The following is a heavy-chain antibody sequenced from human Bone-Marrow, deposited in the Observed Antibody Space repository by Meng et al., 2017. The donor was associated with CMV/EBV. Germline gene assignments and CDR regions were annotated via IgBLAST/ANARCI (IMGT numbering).Heavy chain of an antibody. CDR1: GGTFSSYA. J-gene: IGHJ5*02. CDR3: AREDIVVVPAATYPRFDP. CDR2: IIPILGIA. D-gene: IGHD2-2*01. V-gene: IGHV1-69*10. Sequence: SEKVSCKASGGTFSSYAISWVRQAPGQGLEWMGGIIPILGIANYAQKFQGRVTITADKSTSTAYMELSSLRSEDTAVYYCAREDIVVVPAATYPRFDPWGQGTLVTVSS.